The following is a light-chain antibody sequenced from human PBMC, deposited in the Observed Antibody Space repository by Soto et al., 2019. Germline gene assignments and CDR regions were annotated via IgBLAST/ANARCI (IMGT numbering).Light chain of an antibody. V-gene: IGKV3-15*01. CDR3: QQYTDSYT. CDR2: DAA. Sequence: EIVMTQSPATLSMSPGERATLSCRASQRVGTNLGWYQQKPGQAPRLLIYDAATRATAISPRFSGSGSGTEFTLTISSLMSEDSALYYCQQYTDSYTFGQGTKLEIK. CDR1: QRVGTN. J-gene: IGKJ2*01.